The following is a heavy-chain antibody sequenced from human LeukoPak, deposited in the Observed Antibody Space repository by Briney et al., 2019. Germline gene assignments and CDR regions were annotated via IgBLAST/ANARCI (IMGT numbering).Heavy chain of an antibody. CDR1: GFTFSSYE. Sequence: GGSLRLSCAASGFTFSSYEMNWVRQAPGKGLEWVSYTSSSGSTIYYADSVEGRFTISRDNAKNSLYLQMNSLRAEDTAVYYCARVVEGYSNYPPYYYYGMDVWGQGTTVTVSS. V-gene: IGHV3-48*03. D-gene: IGHD4-11*01. J-gene: IGHJ6*02. CDR3: ARVVEGYSNYPPYYYYGMDV. CDR2: TSSSGSTI.